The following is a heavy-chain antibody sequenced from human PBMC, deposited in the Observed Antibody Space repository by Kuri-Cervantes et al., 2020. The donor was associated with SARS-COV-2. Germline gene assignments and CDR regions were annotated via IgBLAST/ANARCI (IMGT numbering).Heavy chain of an antibody. J-gene: IGHJ3*02. V-gene: IGHV1-69*04. Sequence: SVKVSCKASGVTFSNYAISWVRQAPGQGLEWMGRIIPILDKANYVQKFQGRVTITADKSTSTAYMELRSLRSEDTAVYYCATELYCSGGRCYGFDIWGQGTMVTVSS. CDR2: IIPILDKA. CDR3: ATELYCSGGRCYGFDI. CDR1: GVTFSNYA. D-gene: IGHD2-15*01.